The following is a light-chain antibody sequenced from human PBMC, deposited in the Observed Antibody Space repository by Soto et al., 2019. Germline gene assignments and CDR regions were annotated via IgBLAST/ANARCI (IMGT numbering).Light chain of an antibody. J-gene: IGKJ4*02. CDR1: QSIYKW. CDR3: QRADSFPLS. V-gene: IGKV1-12*01. CDR2: AAS. Sequence: DIQMTQSPSSVSASIGDRVTISCRASQSIYKWLVWYQQKPGKAPKLLIYAASSLQSWVPSRFNGSGYETDFTLTISSLQLEDFATYYCQRADSFPLSFGGGAKVDIK.